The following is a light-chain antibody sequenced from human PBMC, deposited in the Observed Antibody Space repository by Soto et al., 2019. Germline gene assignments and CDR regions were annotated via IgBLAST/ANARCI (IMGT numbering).Light chain of an antibody. J-gene: IGKJ4*01. CDR3: QQYHNWPLT. CDR1: QSVSSN. CDR2: GAS. Sequence: EIVMTQSPATLSVSPGERATLSCRASQSVSSNLSWYQQNPGQAPRLLIYGASTRATGIPARFSGSGCGTEFTTTISSLQSQDFAVYYCQQYHNWPLTFGGGTKVEIK. V-gene: IGKV3-15*01.